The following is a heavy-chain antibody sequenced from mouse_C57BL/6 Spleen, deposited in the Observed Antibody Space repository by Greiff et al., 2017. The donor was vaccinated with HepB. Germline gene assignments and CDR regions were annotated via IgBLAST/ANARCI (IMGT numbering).Heavy chain of an antibody. CDR2: IDPSDSYT. CDR1: GYTFTSYW. D-gene: IGHD1-1*01. Sequence: QVQLQQPGAELVRPGTSVKLSCKASGYTFTSYWMHWVKQRPGQGLEWIGVIDPSDSYTNYNQKFKGKATLTVDTSSSTAYMQLSSLTSEDSAVYYCARFGNYGSTYGFDVWGTGTTVTVSS. CDR3: ARFGNYGSTYGFDV. J-gene: IGHJ1*03. V-gene: IGHV1-59*01.